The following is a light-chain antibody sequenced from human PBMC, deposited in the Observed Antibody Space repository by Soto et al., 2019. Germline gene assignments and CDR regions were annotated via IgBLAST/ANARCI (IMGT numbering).Light chain of an antibody. CDR1: SSDVGGYNR. CDR2: EGS. J-gene: IGLJ2*01. Sequence: QSALTQPASVSGSPGQSITISCTGTSSDVGGYNRVSWYQQHPNKAPKLMIYEGSKRPSGVSNRFSGSKSGNTASLTISGLQAEDEDDHYCCSYAGSDTFVVFGGGTKVTVL. CDR3: CSYAGSDTFVV. V-gene: IGLV2-23*03.